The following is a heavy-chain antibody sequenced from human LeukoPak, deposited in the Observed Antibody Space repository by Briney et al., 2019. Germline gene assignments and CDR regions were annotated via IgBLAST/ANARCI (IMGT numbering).Heavy chain of an antibody. CDR1: GGSISSYY. D-gene: IGHD3-3*01. Sequence: SETLSLTCTVSGGSISSYYWSWIRQPAGKGLEWIGRIYTSGSTNYNPSLKSRVTISVDTSKNQFSLKLSSVAAADTAVYYCARSAYYDFWSGPGDWFDPWGQGTLVTVSS. V-gene: IGHV4-4*07. CDR2: IYTSGST. J-gene: IGHJ5*02. CDR3: ARSAYYDFWSGPGDWFDP.